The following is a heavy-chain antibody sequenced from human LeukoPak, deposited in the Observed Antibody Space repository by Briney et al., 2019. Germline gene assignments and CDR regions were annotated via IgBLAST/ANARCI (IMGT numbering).Heavy chain of an antibody. V-gene: IGHV4-4*07. D-gene: IGHD3-10*01. J-gene: IGHJ3*02. Sequence: SETLSLTCTVSGGSISSYYWSWIRQPAGKGLEWIGRIYTSGSTNYNPSLKSRVTMSVDTSKNQFSLKLSSVTAADTAVYYCARDKITMVRGVIMGAFDIWGQGTMVTVSS. CDR1: GGSISSYY. CDR2: IYTSGST. CDR3: ARDKITMVRGVIMGAFDI.